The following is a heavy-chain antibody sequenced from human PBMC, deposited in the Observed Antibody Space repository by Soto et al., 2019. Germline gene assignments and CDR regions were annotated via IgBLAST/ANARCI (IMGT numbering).Heavy chain of an antibody. CDR2: IRSKAYGGTT. J-gene: IGHJ4*02. CDR3: TRDPSYYYDSSGYYFGGDY. CDR1: GFTFGDYA. Sequence: LRLSCTASGFTFGDYAMSWVRQAPGKGLEWVGFIRSKAYGGTTEYAASVKGRFTISRDDSKSIAYLQMNSLKTEDTAVYYCTRDPSYYYDSSGYYFGGDYWGQGTLVTVS. D-gene: IGHD3-22*01. V-gene: IGHV3-49*04.